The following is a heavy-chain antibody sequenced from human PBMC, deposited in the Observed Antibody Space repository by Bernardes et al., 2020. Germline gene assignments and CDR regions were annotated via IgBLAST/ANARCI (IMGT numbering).Heavy chain of an antibody. V-gene: IGHV3-23*01. CDR1: RFDFGTYV. D-gene: IGHD5-18*01. J-gene: IGHJ6*02. Sequence: GRSLRLSCAASRFDFGTYVMAWVRQAPGKGLQWLASISRTGQTSFYAASMKGRFTISRHNAENSLGLHMSSLRVDDTAVYYCAKSLGGDRSVIAAKYQYGMDVWGQGTTVTVSS. CDR2: ISRTGQTS. CDR3: AKSLGGDRSVIAAKYQYGMDV.